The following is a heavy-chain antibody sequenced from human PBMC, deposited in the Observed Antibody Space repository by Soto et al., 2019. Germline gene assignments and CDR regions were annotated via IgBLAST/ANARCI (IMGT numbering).Heavy chain of an antibody. V-gene: IGHV3-7*01. CDR1: EFTFDKYY. J-gene: IGHJ6*02. Sequence: EVPLVESGGGLVQPGGSLRLSCAASEFTFDKYYMTWVRQAPGKGPEWVANIKPDGSEQYYVDSVKGRFTISRDNANNTLDLQMNSPRAEDTAVYFCAIGNWNDYDVFDVWGQGTTVTVPS. CDR2: IKPDGSEQ. CDR3: AIGNWNDYDVFDV. D-gene: IGHD1-20*01.